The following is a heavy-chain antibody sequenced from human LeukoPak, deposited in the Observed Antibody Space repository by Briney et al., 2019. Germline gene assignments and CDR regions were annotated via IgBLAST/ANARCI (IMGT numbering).Heavy chain of an antibody. CDR1: GYTFTGYY. CDR3: ATVGAVGAAFDI. CDR2: INPNSGGT. V-gene: IGHV1-2*02. J-gene: IGHJ3*02. Sequence: ASVKVSCKASGYTFTGYYMHWVRQAPGQGLEWMGWINPNSGGTNYAQKFQGRVTMTEDTSTDTAYMELSSLRSEDTAVYYCATVGAVGAAFDIWGQGTMVTVSS. D-gene: IGHD1-26*01.